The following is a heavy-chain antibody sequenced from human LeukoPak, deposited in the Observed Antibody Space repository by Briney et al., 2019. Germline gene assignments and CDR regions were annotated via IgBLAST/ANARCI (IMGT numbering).Heavy chain of an antibody. CDR3: ARETYYYDSSGYYGY. J-gene: IGHJ4*02. CDR1: GGSISSGGYY. CDR2: INHSGST. V-gene: IGHV4-31*03. Sequence: SETLSLTCTVSGGSISSGGYYWSWIRQHPGKGLEWIGEINHSGSTNYNPSLKSRVTISVDTSKNQFSLKLSSVTAADTAVYYCARETYYYDSSGYYGYWGQGTLVTVSS. D-gene: IGHD3-22*01.